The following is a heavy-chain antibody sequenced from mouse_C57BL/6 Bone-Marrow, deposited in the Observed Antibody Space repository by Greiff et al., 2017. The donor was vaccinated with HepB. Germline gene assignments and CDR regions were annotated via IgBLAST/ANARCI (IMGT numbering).Heavy chain of an antibody. CDR1: GYSFTGYY. J-gene: IGHJ3*01. V-gene: IGHV1-42*01. Sequence: EVKLVESGPELVKPGASVKISCKASGYSFTGYYMNWVKQSPEKSLEWIGEINPSTGGTTYNQKFKAKATLTVDKSSSTAHMQLKSLTSEDSAVYYCARSDYDYDGAYWGQGTLVTVSA. CDR2: INPSTGGT. CDR3: ARSDYDYDGAY. D-gene: IGHD2-4*01.